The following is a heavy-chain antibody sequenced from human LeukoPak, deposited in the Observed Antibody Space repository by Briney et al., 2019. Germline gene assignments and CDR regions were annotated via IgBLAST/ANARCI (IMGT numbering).Heavy chain of an antibody. CDR2: ITHSGSP. V-gene: IGHV4-34*01. Sequence: SETLSLTCGVSSGSLSGYYWRWIRQPPGWGLEWLGEITHSGSPNYNPSLKSRVTISGDTSKKQFSLNLTSVTAADTGVYYCARGVDLWGRGTPVTVSS. CDR1: SGSLSGYY. J-gene: IGHJ2*01. CDR3: ARGVDL.